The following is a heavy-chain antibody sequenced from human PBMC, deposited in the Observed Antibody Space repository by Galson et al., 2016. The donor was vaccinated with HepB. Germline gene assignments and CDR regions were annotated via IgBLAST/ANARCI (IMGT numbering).Heavy chain of an antibody. D-gene: IGHD6-19*01. CDR2: IRSKGNHYAT. V-gene: IGHV3-73*01. Sequence: SLRLSCAASGFIFSDSVIHWVRQASGKGLEWVGRIRSKGNHYATAYAASVEGRFTISRDDSKNTAYLQMNSLKTEDTAMYYCTVDMVTIGSAWYDYWGQGTLVSVSS. J-gene: IGHJ4*02. CDR3: TVDMVTIGSAWYDY. CDR1: GFIFSDSV.